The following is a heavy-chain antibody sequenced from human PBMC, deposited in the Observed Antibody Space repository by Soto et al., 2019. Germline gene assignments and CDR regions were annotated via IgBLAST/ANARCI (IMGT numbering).Heavy chain of an antibody. CDR3: AKDFLPSYGDYPRGWFDP. Sequence: EVQLLESGGGLVQPGGSLRLSCAASGFTFSSYAMSWVCQAPGKGLEWVSAISGSGGSTYYADSVKGRFTISRDNSKNTLYLQMNSLRAEDTAVYYCAKDFLPSYGDYPRGWFDPWGQGTLVTVSS. V-gene: IGHV3-23*01. D-gene: IGHD4-17*01. CDR2: ISGSGGST. J-gene: IGHJ5*02. CDR1: GFTFSSYA.